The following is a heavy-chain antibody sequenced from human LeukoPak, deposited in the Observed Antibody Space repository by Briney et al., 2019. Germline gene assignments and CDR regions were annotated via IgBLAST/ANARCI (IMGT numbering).Heavy chain of an antibody. V-gene: IGHV3-53*01. J-gene: IGHJ4*02. D-gene: IGHD2-21*02. CDR3: ARALYCGGDCYDNY. CDR2: IYSGGST. Sequence: GGSLRLSCAASGFTFSSYAMSWVRQAPGKGLEWVSAIYSGGSTHYADSVKGRFTISRDNSKNTLYLQMNSLRAEDTAVYYCARALYCGGDCYDNYWGQGTLVTVSS. CDR1: GFTFSSYA.